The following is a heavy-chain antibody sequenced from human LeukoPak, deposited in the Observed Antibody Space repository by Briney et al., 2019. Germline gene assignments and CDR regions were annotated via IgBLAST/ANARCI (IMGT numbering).Heavy chain of an antibody. V-gene: IGHV1-2*02. CDR3: ARDPRGSYYADY. D-gene: IGHD1-26*01. Sequence: ASVKVSCKASGYTFTGYYIHWVRQAPGQELEWLGSMNPHIGGTSHAQKFQGRVTMVRDTSISTAYMELSRLTSDDTAVYDCARDPRGSYYADYWGQGTLVTVSS. CDR2: MNPHIGGT. J-gene: IGHJ4*01. CDR1: GYTFTGYY.